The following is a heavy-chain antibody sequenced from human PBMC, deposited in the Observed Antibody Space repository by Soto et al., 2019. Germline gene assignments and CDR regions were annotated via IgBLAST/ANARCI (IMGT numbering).Heavy chain of an antibody. J-gene: IGHJ5*02. CDR2: INHSGST. CDR3: ARAPAMVRGTHRWFDP. V-gene: IGHV4-34*01. Sequence: SETLSLTCAVYGGSFSGYYWSWIRQPPGKGLEWIGEINHSGSTNYNPSLKSRVTISVDTSKNQFSLKLSSVTAADTAVYYCARAPAMVRGTHRWFDPWGQGTLVTVSS. D-gene: IGHD3-10*01. CDR1: GGSFSGYY.